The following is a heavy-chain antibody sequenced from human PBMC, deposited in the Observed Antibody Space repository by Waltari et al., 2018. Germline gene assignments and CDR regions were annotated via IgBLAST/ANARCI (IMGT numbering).Heavy chain of an antibody. CDR1: GVPFSGYY. CDR2: INHNGNI. D-gene: IGHD2-15*01. Sequence: QVQLQQWGAGQLQPSETLSLTCAVYGVPFSGYYSGWLRPPPGKGLEWIGEINHNGNINRNPSLRSRLTMLIDTSKSQFALKLNSVTAADTGVYYCVRLEDCTGPGGNCYSADSFAMDVWGQGTMVTVSS. J-gene: IGHJ6*02. V-gene: IGHV4-34*02. CDR3: VRLEDCTGPGGNCYSADSFAMDV.